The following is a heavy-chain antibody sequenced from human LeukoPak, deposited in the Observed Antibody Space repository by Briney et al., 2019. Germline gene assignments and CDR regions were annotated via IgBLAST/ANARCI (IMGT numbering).Heavy chain of an antibody. Sequence: GGSLRLSCAASGFTFSSYSMNWVRQAPGKGLEWVSSISSSRSYIYYADSGRGRFTISRDNAKNSLYLQMNSLRAEDTAVYYCARDVVAGTYYYYGMDVWGKGTTVTVSS. V-gene: IGHV3-21*01. CDR2: ISSSRSYI. CDR3: ARDVVAGTYYYYGMDV. J-gene: IGHJ6*04. CDR1: GFTFSSYS. D-gene: IGHD6-19*01.